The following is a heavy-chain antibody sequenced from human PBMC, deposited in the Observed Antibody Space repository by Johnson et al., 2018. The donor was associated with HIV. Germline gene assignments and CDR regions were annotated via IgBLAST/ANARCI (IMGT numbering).Heavy chain of an antibody. CDR2: INWNGGST. CDR1: GFTFSSYT. D-gene: IGHD4-17*01. CDR3: ARDRFGDSDAFDI. V-gene: IGHV3-20*04. Sequence: VQLVESGGGVVQPGRSLRLSCAASGFTFSSYTLHWVRQAPGKGLEWVSGINWNGGSTGYADSVKGRFTISRDNAKKSLYLQLNSLRADDTAVYFCARDRFGDSDAFDIWGQGTMVTVSS. J-gene: IGHJ3*02.